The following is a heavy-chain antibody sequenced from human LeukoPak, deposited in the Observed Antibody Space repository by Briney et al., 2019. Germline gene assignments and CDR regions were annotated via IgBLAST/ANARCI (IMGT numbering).Heavy chain of an antibody. D-gene: IGHD3-3*01. Sequence: SETLSLTCTVSGGSISSYYWSWIRQPPGKGLEWIGYIYYSGSTNYNPSLRSRVTISVDTSKNQFSLKLSSVTAADTAVYYCARQLRFLEFYYMDVWGKGTTVTVSS. V-gene: IGHV4-59*01. CDR3: ARQLRFLEFYYMDV. CDR1: GGSISSYY. CDR2: IYYSGST. J-gene: IGHJ6*03.